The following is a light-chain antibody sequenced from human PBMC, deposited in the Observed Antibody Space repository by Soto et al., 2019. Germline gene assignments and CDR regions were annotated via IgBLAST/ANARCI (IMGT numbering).Light chain of an antibody. Sequence: EIVLTQSPGTLSLSPGERATLSCRASQSVSSNYLAWYQQKAGQAPRLLFYGVSTRATGIPDRFSGSGSGTDFTLTMSSLEPGDFVVFYCQQYGNSPRTFGQGTKVEV. V-gene: IGKV3-20*01. CDR3: QQYGNSPRT. J-gene: IGKJ1*01. CDR2: GVS. CDR1: QSVSSNY.